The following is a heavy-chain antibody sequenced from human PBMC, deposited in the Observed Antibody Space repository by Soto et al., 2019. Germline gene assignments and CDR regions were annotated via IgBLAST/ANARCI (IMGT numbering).Heavy chain of an antibody. J-gene: IGHJ6*02. CDR3: ARVFKRSAANYYYYYGMDV. V-gene: IGHV4-59*01. D-gene: IGHD2-2*01. CDR1: GGSISSYY. Sequence: QVQLQESGPGLVKPSETLSLTCTVSGGSISSYYWSWIRQPPGKGLEWIGYIYYSGSTNYNPSLKSRVTISVDTSKNQFSLKLSSVTAADTAVYYCARVFKRSAANYYYYYGMDVWGQGTTVTVSS. CDR2: IYYSGST.